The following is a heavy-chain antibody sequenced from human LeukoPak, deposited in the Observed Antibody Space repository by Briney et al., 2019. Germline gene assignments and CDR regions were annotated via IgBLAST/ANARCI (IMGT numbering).Heavy chain of an antibody. D-gene: IGHD5-12*01. CDR3: AKTHPREGYEDY. J-gene: IGHJ4*02. CDR2: ISYDGSNK. V-gene: IGHV3-30*18. CDR1: GFTFSSYG. Sequence: PGGSLRLSCAASGFTFSSYGMHRVRQAPGKGLEWVAVISYDGSNKYYADSVKGRFTISRDNSKNTLYLQMNSLRAEDTAVYYCAKTHPREGYEDYWGQGTLVTVSS.